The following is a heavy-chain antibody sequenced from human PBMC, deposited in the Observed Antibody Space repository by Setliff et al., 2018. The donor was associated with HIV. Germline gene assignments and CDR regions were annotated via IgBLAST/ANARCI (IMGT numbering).Heavy chain of an antibody. D-gene: IGHD2-21*01. CDR2: IHHSGPT. V-gene: IGHV4-31*03. Sequence: PSETLSLTCTVSGGSFTSGRYYWTWIRQRPGHPGKGLEWIGYIHHSGPTYYTPSLHGRVTMSLDTSKSQFSLNLRAVTAADTAVYFCARGVYCGGSCYQGTDRWGPGTLVTVSS. CDR3: ARGVYCGGSCYQGTDR. CDR1: GGSFTSGRYY. J-gene: IGHJ5*02.